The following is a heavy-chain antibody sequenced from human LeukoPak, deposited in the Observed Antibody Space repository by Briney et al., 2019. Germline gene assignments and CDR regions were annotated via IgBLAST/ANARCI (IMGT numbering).Heavy chain of an antibody. V-gene: IGHV3-21*01. D-gene: IGHD1-26*01. Sequence: GGSLRLSCAASGFTFSSYSMNWVRQAPGKGLEWVSSISSISSYIYYADSVKGRFTISRDNAKNSLYLQMKSLRAEDTAVYYCASPRGVGATTPTDYWGQGTLVTVSS. CDR3: ASPRGVGATTPTDY. J-gene: IGHJ4*02. CDR2: ISSISSYI. CDR1: GFTFSSYS.